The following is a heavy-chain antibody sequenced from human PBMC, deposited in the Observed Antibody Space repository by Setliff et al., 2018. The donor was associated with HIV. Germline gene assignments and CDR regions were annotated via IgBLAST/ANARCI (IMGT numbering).Heavy chain of an antibody. V-gene: IGHV4-59*08. Sequence: SETLSLTCTVSGGSISSYYWSWIRQPPGKGLEWIGYIYYSGSTNYNPSLKSRVTISVDTSKNHFSLKLSSVTAADTAVYYCARGYGAAGGGYWGQGTLVTVSS. CDR1: GGSISSYY. CDR3: ARGYGAAGGGY. J-gene: IGHJ4*02. D-gene: IGHD6-25*01. CDR2: IYYSGST.